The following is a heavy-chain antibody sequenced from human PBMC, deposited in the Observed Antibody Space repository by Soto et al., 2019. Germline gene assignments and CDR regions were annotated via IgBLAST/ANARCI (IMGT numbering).Heavy chain of an antibody. CDR3: AKPPDYNWNDS. CDR2: VIGSGGST. CDR1: GFTFSSYA. Sequence: EVQLLESGGGLVQPGGSLRLSCAASGFTFSSYAMSWVRQAPGKGLEWISAVIGSGGSTYYADSVKGRFTISRDNSKDTLYLQMNNLRAEDTAVYYCAKPPDYNWNDSWGKGTRVTVSS. J-gene: IGHJ5*01. V-gene: IGHV3-23*01. D-gene: IGHD3-10*01.